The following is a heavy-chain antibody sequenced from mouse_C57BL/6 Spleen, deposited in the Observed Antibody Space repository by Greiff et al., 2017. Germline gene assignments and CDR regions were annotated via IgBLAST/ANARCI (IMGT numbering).Heavy chain of an antibody. V-gene: IGHV1-42*01. CDR1: GYSFTGYY. CDR2: INPSTGGT. CDR3: ARAPYYYGSSYYFDY. J-gene: IGHJ2*01. D-gene: IGHD1-1*01. Sequence: VQLQQSGPELVKPGASVKVSCKASGYSFTGYYMNWVKQSPEKSLEWIGEINPSTGGTTYNQKFKAKATLTVDKSSSTAYMQLKSLTSEDSAVYYCARAPYYYGSSYYFDYWGQGTTLTVSS.